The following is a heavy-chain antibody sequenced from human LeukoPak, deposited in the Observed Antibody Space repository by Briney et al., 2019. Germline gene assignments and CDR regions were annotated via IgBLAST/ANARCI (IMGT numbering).Heavy chain of an antibody. Sequence: PSETLSLTCTVSGGSTSSGDYYWSWIRQPPGKGLEWIGYIYYSGSTYYNPSLKSRVTISVDTSKNQFSLKLSSVTAADTAVYYCARARGLYSNYVVMGYYGMDVWGQGTTVTVSS. D-gene: IGHD4-11*01. V-gene: IGHV4-30-4*01. J-gene: IGHJ6*02. CDR1: GGSTSSGDYY. CDR3: ARARGLYSNYVVMGYYGMDV. CDR2: IYYSGST.